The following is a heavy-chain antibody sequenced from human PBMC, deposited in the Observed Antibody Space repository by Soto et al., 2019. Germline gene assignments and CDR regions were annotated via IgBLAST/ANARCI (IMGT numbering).Heavy chain of an antibody. D-gene: IGHD3-16*02. CDR1: GGSISRYY. V-gene: IGHV4-59*01. Sequence: QVQLQESGPGLVKPSETLSLTCTVSGGSISRYYWSWIRQPPGKGLEWIGNTYYTGRARYNPSLKSRVTISVNASRNQVSLKLSSVTAADSAVYYCARLNYASDSFRYYCGQGTLVTVSS. CDR2: TYYTGRA. CDR3: ARLNYASDSFRYY. J-gene: IGHJ4*02.